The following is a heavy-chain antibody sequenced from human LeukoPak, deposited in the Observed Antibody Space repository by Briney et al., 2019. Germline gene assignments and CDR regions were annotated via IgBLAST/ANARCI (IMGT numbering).Heavy chain of an antibody. J-gene: IGHJ4*02. Sequence: GGSLRLSCAASGFTFSSYAMSWVRQAPGKGLEWVALISYDGNNEYYADSVKGRFTISRDNSKNTLYLQMNSLRPEDTAVYYCARDHPDYWGQGTLVTVSS. V-gene: IGHV3-30*04. CDR2: ISYDGNNE. CDR3: ARDHPDY. CDR1: GFTFSSYA.